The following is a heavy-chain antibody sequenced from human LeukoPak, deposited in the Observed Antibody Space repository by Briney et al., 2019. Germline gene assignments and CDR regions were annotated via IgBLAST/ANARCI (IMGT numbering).Heavy chain of an antibody. J-gene: IGHJ5*02. CDR1: GGSISSSSYY. Sequence: PSETLSLTCTVSGGSISSSSYYWGWIRQPPGKGLEWIGSIYYSGSTYYNPSLKSRVTISVDTSKNQFSLKLRSVTAADTAVYYCATYSSASFDPWGQGTLVTVSS. CDR3: ATYSSASFDP. CDR2: IYYSGST. D-gene: IGHD6-25*01. V-gene: IGHV4-39*01.